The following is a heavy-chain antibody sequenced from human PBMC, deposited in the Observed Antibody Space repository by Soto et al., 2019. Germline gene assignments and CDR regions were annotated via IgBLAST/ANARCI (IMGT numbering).Heavy chain of an antibody. D-gene: IGHD6-25*01. CDR1: GDSVSSNDAV. CDR3: ARLVGNSGLDH. CDR2: TYSRSIWQT. J-gene: IGHJ4*02. Sequence: QVPLQQSGPGLVKPSQTLSLTCAISGDSVSSNDAVWNWIRQSPSRGLEWLGRTYSRSIWQTEYTVSVKGRMTINPDASKNQFSRQLNSVTPEDTAMYYCARLVGNSGLDHWGQGTLVTVSA. V-gene: IGHV6-1*01.